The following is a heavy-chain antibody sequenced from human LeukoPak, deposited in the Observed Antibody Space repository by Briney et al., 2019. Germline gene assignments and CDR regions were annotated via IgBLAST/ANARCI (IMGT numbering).Heavy chain of an antibody. CDR3: AREQWAGISGWFGELLRPDYYYYGMDV. Sequence: SETLSLTCTVSGGSISSSSYYWGWIRQPPGKGLEWIGSIYYSGSTYYNPSLKSRVTISVDTSKNQFSLKLSSVTAADTAVYYCAREQWAGISGWFGELLRPDYYYYGMDVWGQGTTVTVSS. CDR2: IYYSGST. D-gene: IGHD3-10*01. J-gene: IGHJ6*02. V-gene: IGHV4-39*02. CDR1: GGSISSSSYY.